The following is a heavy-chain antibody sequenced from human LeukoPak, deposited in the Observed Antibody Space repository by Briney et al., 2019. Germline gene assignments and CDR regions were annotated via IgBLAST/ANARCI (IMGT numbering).Heavy chain of an antibody. Sequence: RGSLRLSCAASGFTFSSYSMNWVRQAPGKGLEWVSSISSSGSYIYYAGSVKGRFTISRDNAKNSLYLQMNSLRADDTAVYYCASDIEISAYFDYWGQGTLVTVSS. D-gene: IGHD3-3*02. CDR2: ISSSGSYI. CDR3: ASDIEISAYFDY. CDR1: GFTFSSYS. J-gene: IGHJ4*02. V-gene: IGHV3-21*01.